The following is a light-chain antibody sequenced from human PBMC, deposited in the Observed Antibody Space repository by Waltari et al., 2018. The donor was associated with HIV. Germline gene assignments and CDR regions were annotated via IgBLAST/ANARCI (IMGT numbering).Light chain of an antibody. CDR1: QTLFHTNGYTA. CDR2: LAS. V-gene: IGKV2-28*01. CDR3: MQALQTPWT. Sequence: DMVMTQSPLSLPVTPGAPASISRRSSQTLFHTNGYTALYCYVQKPGHYPQLLIYLASNRASGVPERFSGCGLGAEFTLKISKVEAQDVGVYSGMQALQTPWTFSPG. J-gene: IGKJ3*01.